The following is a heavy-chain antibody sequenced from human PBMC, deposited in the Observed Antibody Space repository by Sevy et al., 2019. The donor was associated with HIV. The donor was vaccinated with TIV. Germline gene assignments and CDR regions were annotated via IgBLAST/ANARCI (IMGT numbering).Heavy chain of an antibody. D-gene: IGHD6-19*01. Sequence: GGSLRLSCAASGFTFSSYAMSWVRQAPGKGLEWVSAISGSGGSTYYADSVKGLFTISRDNSKNTLYLQMNSLRAEDTAVYYCAKDTEQWLVSSAFDIWGQGTMVTVSS. J-gene: IGHJ3*02. V-gene: IGHV3-23*01. CDR3: AKDTEQWLVSSAFDI. CDR2: ISGSGGST. CDR1: GFTFSSYA.